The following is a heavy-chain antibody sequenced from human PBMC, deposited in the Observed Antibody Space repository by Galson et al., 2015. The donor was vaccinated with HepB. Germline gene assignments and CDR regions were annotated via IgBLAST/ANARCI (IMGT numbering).Heavy chain of an antibody. CDR3: ARETDTTYYHSRGYATSGTFDY. J-gene: IGHJ4*02. D-gene: IGHD3-22*01. CDR2: IIPLPDIA. Sequence: SVKVSCKASGGTFSTYSINWVRQAPGQGLEWMGRIIPLPDIANYAQKFQGRVTITADKSTSTAYMELRSLRSEDTAVYYCARETDTTYYHSRGYATSGTFDYWGQGTLVIVSS. CDR1: GGTFSTYS. V-gene: IGHV1-69*04.